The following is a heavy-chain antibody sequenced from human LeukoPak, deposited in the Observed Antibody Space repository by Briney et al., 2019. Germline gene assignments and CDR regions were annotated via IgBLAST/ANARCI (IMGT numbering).Heavy chain of an antibody. V-gene: IGHV4-59*08. CDR1: GRSTSNYN. Sequence: SETLSLTCTVSGRSTSNYNWSWIPQPPRKGPEWIGFIHNSGSTNYNPPLKSRVTTSLDTSKNQFSLKLTSVTAADTEVYYCVRRVYSSSSGFDYWGQGTLVTVSS. D-gene: IGHD6-6*01. CDR2: IHNSGST. CDR3: VRRVYSSSSGFDY. J-gene: IGHJ4*02.